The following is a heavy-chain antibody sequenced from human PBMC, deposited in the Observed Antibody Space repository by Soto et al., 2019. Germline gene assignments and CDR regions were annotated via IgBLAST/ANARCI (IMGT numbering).Heavy chain of an antibody. V-gene: IGHV3-21*01. CDR1: GFTFNTSN. CDR3: TLYDALVFDF. Sequence: PGGSLRLSCAASGFTFNTSNMTWFRQAPGKGLEWVSSITNDDYTSYADSVKGRFTISRDNAKKSLCLQMNSLRAEDTAVYYCTLYDALVFDFWSQGALVTVSS. J-gene: IGHJ4*02. CDR2: ITNDDYT. D-gene: IGHD2-8*01.